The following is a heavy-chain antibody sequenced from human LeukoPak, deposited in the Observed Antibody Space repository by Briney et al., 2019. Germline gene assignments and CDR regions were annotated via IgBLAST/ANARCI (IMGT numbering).Heavy chain of an antibody. CDR1: GGTFSSYA. CDR2: LIPIFGTA. Sequence: SVKVSCKASGGTFSSYAISWVRQAPGQGLEWMGGLIPIFGTANYAQKFQGRVTITADESTSTAYMELSSLRSEDTAVYYCARDHGPYDAFDIWGQGTMVTVSS. V-gene: IGHV1-69*13. J-gene: IGHJ3*02. CDR3: ARDHGPYDAFDI.